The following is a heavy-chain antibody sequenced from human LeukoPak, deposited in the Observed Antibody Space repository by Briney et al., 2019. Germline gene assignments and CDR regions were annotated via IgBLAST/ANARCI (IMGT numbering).Heavy chain of an antibody. Sequence: GGSLRLFCAASGFTFSDFYMSWVRQAPGKGLEGVANIKKDGSERSYVDSVRDRFTISRDNAKNSLYLQMNSLRAEDTAMYYCARGGWSGYFIYWGQGALVTVSS. CDR3: ARGGWSGYFIY. CDR1: GFTFSDFY. D-gene: IGHD1-1*01. J-gene: IGHJ4*02. CDR2: IKKDGSER. V-gene: IGHV3-7*01.